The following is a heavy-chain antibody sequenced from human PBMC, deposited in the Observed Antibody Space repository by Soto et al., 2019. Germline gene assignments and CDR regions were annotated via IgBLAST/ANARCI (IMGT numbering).Heavy chain of an antibody. CDR1: GDSINNYY. V-gene: IGHV4-59*12. CDR2: IYYTGST. J-gene: IGHJ6*02. D-gene: IGHD6-13*01. Sequence: PSETLSLTCTVSGDSINNYYWSWIRQPPGKRLEWIGYIYYTGSTTYNPSLESRVTMSVDTSKNQFSLKLSSVTAADTAVYYCARVFLGEQLRKYYGMDVWGQGTTVTVSS. CDR3: ARVFLGEQLRKYYGMDV.